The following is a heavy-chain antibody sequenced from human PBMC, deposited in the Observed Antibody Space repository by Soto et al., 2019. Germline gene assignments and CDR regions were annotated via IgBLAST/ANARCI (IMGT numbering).Heavy chain of an antibody. J-gene: IGHJ6*02. CDR1: GYTFTSYG. Sequence: QVQLVQSGAEVKKPGASVKVSCKASGYTFTSYGISWVRQAPGPGREWMGWISAYNGNTNYAQKLQGRVTMTTDTSTSTAYRELRSLRSDDTAVYYCARDGVDTATGYYYGMDVWGQGTTVTVSS. CDR2: ISAYNGNT. CDR3: ARDGVDTATGYYYGMDV. V-gene: IGHV1-18*01. D-gene: IGHD5-18*01.